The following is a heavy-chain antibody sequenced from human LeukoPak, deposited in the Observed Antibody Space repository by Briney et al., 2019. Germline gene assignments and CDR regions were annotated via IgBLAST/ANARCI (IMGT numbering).Heavy chain of an antibody. J-gene: IGHJ5*02. D-gene: IGHD6-19*01. Sequence: ASVKVSCKASGYTFTSYGISWVRQAPGQGLEWMGWISAYNGSTNYAQKLQGRVTMTTDTSTSTAYMELRSLRSDDTAVYYCARDYYSSGSKGFDPWGQGTLVTVSS. CDR1: GYTFTSYG. CDR2: ISAYNGST. CDR3: ARDYYSSGSKGFDP. V-gene: IGHV1-18*01.